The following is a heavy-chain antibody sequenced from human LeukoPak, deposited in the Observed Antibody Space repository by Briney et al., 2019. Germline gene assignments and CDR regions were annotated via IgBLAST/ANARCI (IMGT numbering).Heavy chain of an antibody. J-gene: IGHJ4*02. CDR3: TTEEDIVVVPTAIVCVY. V-gene: IGHV3-15*01. CDR2: IKSKTDGGTT. Sequence: GGSLRLSCAASGFTFSNAWMSWVRQAPGKGLEWVGRIKSKTDGGTTDYAAPVKGRFTISRDDSKNTLYLQMNSLKTEDTAVYYCTTEEDIVVVPTAIVCVYWGQGTVVTVSS. D-gene: IGHD2-2*01. CDR1: GFTFSNAW.